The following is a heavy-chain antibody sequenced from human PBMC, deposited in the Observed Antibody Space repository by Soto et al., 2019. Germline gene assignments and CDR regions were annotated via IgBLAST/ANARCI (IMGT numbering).Heavy chain of an antibody. CDR3: ARDIDFWSGYAMDV. Sequence: SETLSLTCTVSGGSISSYYWSWIRQPPGKGLEWIGYIYYSGSTNYNPSLKSRVTISVDTSKNQFSLKLSSVTAADTAVYYCARDIDFWSGYAMDVWGKGTTVTVSS. J-gene: IGHJ6*04. D-gene: IGHD3-3*01. CDR2: IYYSGST. CDR1: GGSISSYY. V-gene: IGHV4-59*01.